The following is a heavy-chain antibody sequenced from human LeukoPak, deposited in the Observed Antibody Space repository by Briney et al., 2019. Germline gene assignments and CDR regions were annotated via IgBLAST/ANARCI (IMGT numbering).Heavy chain of an antibody. J-gene: IGHJ4*02. CDR2: INPNSGGT. CDR3: ARYCSSTSCRAFDY. V-gene: IGHV1-2*02. D-gene: IGHD2-2*01. CDR1: GYTFTGYY. Sequence: ASVKVSCKASGYTFTGYYMHWVRQAPGQGLEWMGWINPNSGGTNYAQKFQGRVTMTRDTSISTAYMELSGLRSDDTAVYYCARYCSSTSCRAFDYWGQGTLVTVSS.